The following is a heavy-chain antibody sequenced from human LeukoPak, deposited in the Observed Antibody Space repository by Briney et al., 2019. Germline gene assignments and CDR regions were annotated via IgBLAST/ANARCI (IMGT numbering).Heavy chain of an antibody. Sequence: GGSLRLSCAASGFTFSSYSMNWVRQAPGKGLEWVSYLSSSNSIIYYADSVKGRFTISRDNAKDSLYLQMNSLRDEDTAVYYCARDAPYDFWSGYQSGYMGAWGKGTTVTVSS. D-gene: IGHD3-3*01. CDR3: ARDAPYDFWSGYQSGYMGA. J-gene: IGHJ6*03. CDR2: LSSSNSII. V-gene: IGHV3-48*02. CDR1: GFTFSSYS.